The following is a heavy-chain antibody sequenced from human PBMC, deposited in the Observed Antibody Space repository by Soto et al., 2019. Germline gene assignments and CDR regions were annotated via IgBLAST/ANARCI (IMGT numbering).Heavy chain of an antibody. CDR2: ISAYNGNT. J-gene: IGHJ4*02. Sequence: ASVKVSCKASGYTFTSYGISWVRQAPGQGLEWMGWISAYNGNTNYAQKLQGRVTMTTDTSTSTAYMELRSLRSDDTAVYYCARDWANWKDAKKDSWGQRTLVTVSS. V-gene: IGHV1-18*04. CDR3: ARDWANWKDAKKDS. D-gene: IGHD1-1*01. CDR1: GYTFTSYG.